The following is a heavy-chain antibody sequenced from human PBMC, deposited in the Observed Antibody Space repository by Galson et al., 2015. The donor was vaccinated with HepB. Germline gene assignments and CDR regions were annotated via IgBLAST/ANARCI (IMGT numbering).Heavy chain of an antibody. CDR1: GFTFSSYA. Sequence: SLRLSCAASGFTFSSYAMSWVRQAPGKGLEWVSAISGSGGSTYYADSVKGRFTISRDNSKNTLYLQMNSLRAEDTAVYYCAKDLEYLELRGYFDYWGQGTLVTVSS. J-gene: IGHJ4*02. D-gene: IGHD1-7*01. CDR2: ISGSGGST. CDR3: AKDLEYLELRGYFDY. V-gene: IGHV3-23*01.